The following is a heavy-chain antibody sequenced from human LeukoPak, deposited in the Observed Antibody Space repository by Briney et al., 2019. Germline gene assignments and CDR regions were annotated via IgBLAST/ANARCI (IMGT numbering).Heavy chain of an antibody. CDR1: GGSISSYY. V-gene: IGHV4-59*01. Sequence: SETLSLTCTVSGGSISSYYWSWIRQPPGKGLEWIGYIYYSGSTNYNPSLKSRVTISVDTSKNQFSLKLSSVTAADTAVYYCARDKNGDYFDYWGQGTLVTVSS. D-gene: IGHD4-17*01. CDR3: ARDKNGDYFDY. CDR2: IYYSGST. J-gene: IGHJ4*02.